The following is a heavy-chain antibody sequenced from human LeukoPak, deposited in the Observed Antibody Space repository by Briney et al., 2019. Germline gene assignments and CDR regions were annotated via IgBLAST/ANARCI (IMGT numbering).Heavy chain of an antibody. CDR2: VSAGGHYT. CDR3: AKDVPANYYDTTGYYFDS. CDR1: GFTFSSYA. Sequence: GGSLRLSCAASGFTFSSYAMNWVRQAPGEGLEWVASVSAGGHYTFYSVSVKGRFSVSRDNSRNTLDLHMSNVWAEDTAIYFCAKDVPANYYDTTGYYFDSWGQGTLVTVSS. V-gene: IGHV3-23*01. D-gene: IGHD3-22*01. J-gene: IGHJ4*02.